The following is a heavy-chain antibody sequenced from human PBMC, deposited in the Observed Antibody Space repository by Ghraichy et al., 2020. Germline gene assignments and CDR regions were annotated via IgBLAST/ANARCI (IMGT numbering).Heavy chain of an antibody. CDR1: GFTFDTYY. CDR2: IKQDGTER. V-gene: IGHV3-7*04. CDR3: GRGGYIYGSNPIDH. D-gene: IGHD5-18*01. J-gene: IGHJ4*02. Sequence: GGSLRLSCAASGFTFDTYYMTWVRQAPGKGLEWVANIKQDGTERYYVDSVKGRFTISRDNAKDSVFLQMSGLRVEDTAVYFCGRGGYIYGSNPIDHWGQGNQVTVSS.